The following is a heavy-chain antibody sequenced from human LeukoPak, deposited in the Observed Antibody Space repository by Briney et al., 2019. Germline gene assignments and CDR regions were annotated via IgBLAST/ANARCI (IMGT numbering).Heavy chain of an antibody. V-gene: IGHV6-1*01. CDR3: ARVGCSGGSCYPQYNWFDP. D-gene: IGHD2-15*01. CDR1: GDSVSSNSAA. CDR2: TYYRSKWYN. J-gene: IGHJ5*02. Sequence: SQTLSLTCAISGDSVSSNSAAWNWIRQSPSRGLEWLGRTYYRSKWYNDYAVSVKSRITINPDTSKNQFSLQLNSVTPEDTAVYYCARVGCSGGSCYPQYNWFDPWGQGTLVTVSS.